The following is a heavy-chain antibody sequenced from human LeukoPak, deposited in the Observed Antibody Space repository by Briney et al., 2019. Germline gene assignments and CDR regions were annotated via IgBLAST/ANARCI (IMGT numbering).Heavy chain of an antibody. J-gene: IGHJ3*02. V-gene: IGHV3-33*01. CDR1: GFTFSSYG. CDR3: ARDFQSDAFDI. Sequence: GGSLRLSCAASGFTFSSYGMHWVRQAPGKGLEWVAVVWYDGSNKYYADSVKGRFTISRDNSKNTLYLQMNSLRAEDTAVYYCARDFQSDAFDIWGQGTMVTVSS. CDR2: VWYDGSNK.